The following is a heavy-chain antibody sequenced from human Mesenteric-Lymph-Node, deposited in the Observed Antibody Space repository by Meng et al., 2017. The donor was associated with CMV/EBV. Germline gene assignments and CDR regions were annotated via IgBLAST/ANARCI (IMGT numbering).Heavy chain of an antibody. Sequence: GGSLRLSCAASGFTFSSYSMNWVRQAPGKGLEWVSSINSSSSYIYYADSVKGRFTISRDNAKKSLFVQMNSLRAEDTAVYYCARGMNILTGYFNEGDFWGQGTLVTVSS. CDR1: GFTFSSYS. J-gene: IGHJ4*02. CDR2: INSSSSYI. V-gene: IGHV3-21*01. D-gene: IGHD3-9*01. CDR3: ARGMNILTGYFNEGDF.